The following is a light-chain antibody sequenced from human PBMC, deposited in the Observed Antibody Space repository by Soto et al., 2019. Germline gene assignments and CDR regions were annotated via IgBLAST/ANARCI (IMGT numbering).Light chain of an antibody. J-gene: IGLJ1*01. CDR2: RDD. CDR1: ISNIGGNT. V-gene: IGLV1-44*01. Sequence: QSVLTQPPSASGTPGQRVTISCSGSISNIGGNTVNWYQQVPGTAPKLLIYRDDQRPSGVPDRFSGSKSGTSATLDITGLQTGDEADYYCGTRDSSRIGYVFGTGTKVTVL. CDR3: GTRDSSRIGYV.